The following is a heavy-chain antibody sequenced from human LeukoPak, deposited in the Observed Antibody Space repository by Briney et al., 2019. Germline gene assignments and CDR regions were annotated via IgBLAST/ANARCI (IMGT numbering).Heavy chain of an antibody. D-gene: IGHD2-15*01. J-gene: IGHJ4*02. CDR1: GGSISSGSYY. CDR3: ARAQPERYCSGGSCYSVWYYFDY. Sequence: SQTLSLTCTVSGGSISSGSYYWSWILQPAGRGLEWIGRIYTSGSTNYNPSLKSRVTISVDTSKNQFSLKLSSVTAADTAVYYCARAQPERYCSGGSCYSVWYYFDYWGQGTLVTVSS. CDR2: IYTSGST. V-gene: IGHV4-61*02.